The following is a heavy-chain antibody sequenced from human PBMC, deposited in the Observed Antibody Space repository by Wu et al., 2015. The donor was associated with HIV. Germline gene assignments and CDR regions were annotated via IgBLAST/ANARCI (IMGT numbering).Heavy chain of an antibody. D-gene: IGHD2-15*01. J-gene: IGHJ4*02. Sequence: QLVQSGAEVKKPGSSVKVSCKASGGTFSSYAISWVRQAPGQGLEWMGGIIPIFGTANYAQKFQGRVTITTDESTSTAYMELSSLRSEDTAVYYCARNWRGYCSGGSCPFDYWGQGTLVTVSS. V-gene: IGHV1-69*05. CDR2: IIPIFGTA. CDR3: ARNWRGYCSGGSCPFDY. CDR1: GGTFSSYA.